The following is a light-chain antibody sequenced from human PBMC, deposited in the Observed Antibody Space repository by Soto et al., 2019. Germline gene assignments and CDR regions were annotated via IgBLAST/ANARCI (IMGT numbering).Light chain of an antibody. J-gene: IGKJ2*01. CDR2: GAS. Sequence: EIVMTQSPATLSVSPGERATLSCRASQSVSSNLAWYQQKPGQAPRLLIYGASTRATGIPARFSGSGSGTEFTLTISSLQSEYFAVYYCQQYNKWPPRYTFGQGTKLEIK. CDR1: QSVSSN. V-gene: IGKV3-15*01. CDR3: QQYNKWPPRYT.